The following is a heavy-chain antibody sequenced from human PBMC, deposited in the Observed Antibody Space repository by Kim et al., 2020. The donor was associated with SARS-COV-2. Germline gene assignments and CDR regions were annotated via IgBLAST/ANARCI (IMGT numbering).Heavy chain of an antibody. D-gene: IGHD3-22*01. CDR1: GFTFSSYA. CDR3: WCYYDSSGYFYYYGMDV. J-gene: IGHJ6*02. CDR2: ISGSGGST. V-gene: IGHV3-23*01. Sequence: GGSLRLSCAASGFTFSSYAMSWVRQAPGKGLEWVSAISGSGGSTYYADSVKGRFTISRDNSKNTLYLQMNSLRAEDTAVYYAWCYYDSSGYFYYYGMDVWGQGTTVTVSS.